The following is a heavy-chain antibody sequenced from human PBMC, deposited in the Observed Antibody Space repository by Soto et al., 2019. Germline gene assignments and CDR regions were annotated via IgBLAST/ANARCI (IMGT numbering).Heavy chain of an antibody. CDR3: XVAVAGPTAIGY. V-gene: IGHV3-74*01. D-gene: IGHD6-19*01. CDR2: INSDGSST. CDR1: GFTFSSYW. J-gene: IGHJ4*02. Sequence: EVQLVESGGGLVQPGGSLRLSCAASGFTFSSYWMHWVRQAPGKGLVWVSRINSDGSSTSYADSVKGRFTISRDNAKXTXXXXXXSLXXEDTAVYXCXVAVAGPTAIGYWGQGTLVTVSS.